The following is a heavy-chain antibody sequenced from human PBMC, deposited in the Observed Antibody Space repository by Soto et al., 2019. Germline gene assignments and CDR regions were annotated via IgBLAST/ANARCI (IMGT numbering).Heavy chain of an antibody. CDR1: GGTFSSYA. CDR2: IIPIFGTA. CDR3: ESGLTADSSGYYFRAFDI. J-gene: IGHJ3*02. D-gene: IGHD3-22*01. Sequence: QVQLVQSGAEVKKPGSSVKVSCKASGGTFSSYAISWVRQAPGQGLEWLGGIIPIFGTANCAQKFQGRVTSTADKSTSKAHMELGSLRSEDTAVYYCESGLTADSSGYYFRAFDIWGQGTMVTVSS. V-gene: IGHV1-69*06.